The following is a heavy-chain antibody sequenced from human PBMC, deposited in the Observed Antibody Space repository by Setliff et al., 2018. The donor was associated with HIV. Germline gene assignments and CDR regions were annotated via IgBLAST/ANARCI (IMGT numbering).Heavy chain of an antibody. CDR3: ATARSKVRLGELSLFDY. V-gene: IGHV1-24*01. CDR1: GYTLTELS. CDR2: FDPEDGET. J-gene: IGHJ4*02. Sequence: ASVKVSCKVSGYTLTELSMHWVRQAPGKGLEWMGGFDPEDGETIYAQKFQGRVTMTEDTSTDTAYMELSSLRSEDTAVYYCATARSKVRLGELSLFDYWGQGTLITVSS. D-gene: IGHD3-16*02.